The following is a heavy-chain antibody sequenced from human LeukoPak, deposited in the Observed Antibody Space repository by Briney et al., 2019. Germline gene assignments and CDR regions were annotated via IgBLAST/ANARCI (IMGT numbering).Heavy chain of an antibody. CDR3: AREGRSSTPGY. CDR2: ISGSGNT. Sequence: SETLPLTCSVSGGSIRSYYWSWIRQPAGKKLEWIGRISGSGNTDYNPSLKSRLTMSVDTSKNQFSLKLNSVTAADTAVYYCAREGRSSTPGYWGQGTLVTVSS. CDR1: GGSIRSYY. D-gene: IGHD2-15*01. J-gene: IGHJ4*01. V-gene: IGHV4-4*07.